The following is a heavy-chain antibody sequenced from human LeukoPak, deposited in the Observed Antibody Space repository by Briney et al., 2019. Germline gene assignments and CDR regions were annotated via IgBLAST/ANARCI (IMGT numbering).Heavy chain of an antibody. J-gene: IGHJ4*02. CDR1: GFTFSSYA. CDR3: AKDPDNYDFWSGYYGY. D-gene: IGHD3-3*01. V-gene: IGHV3-23*01. Sequence: GGSLRLSCAASGFTFSSYAMSWVRQAPGKGLEWVSAISGSGGSTYYADSVKGRFTISRDNSKNTLYLQMNSLRAEDTAVYYCAKDPDNYDFWSGYYGYWGQGTLVTVSS. CDR2: ISGSGGST.